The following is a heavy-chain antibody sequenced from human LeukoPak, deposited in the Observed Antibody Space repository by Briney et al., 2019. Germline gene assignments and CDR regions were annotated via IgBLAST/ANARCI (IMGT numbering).Heavy chain of an antibody. D-gene: IGHD3-22*01. CDR2: IIPIFGTA. J-gene: IGHJ3*02. CDR3: ARDRNYDSSGYYYPHDAFDI. V-gene: IGHV1-69*13. Sequence: SVKVSCKASVGTFSSYAISWVRQAPGQGLEWMGGIIPIFGTANYAQKFQGRVTITADESTSTAYMELSSLRSEDTAVYYCARDRNYDSSGYYYPHDAFDIWGQGTTVTVSS. CDR1: VGTFSSYA.